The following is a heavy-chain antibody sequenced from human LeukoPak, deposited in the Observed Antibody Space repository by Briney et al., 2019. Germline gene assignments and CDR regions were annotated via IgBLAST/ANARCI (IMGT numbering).Heavy chain of an antibody. Sequence: ASVKVSCKASGYTFTSYYMHWVRQAPGQGLEWMGIINPSGGSTSHAQKFQGRVTMTRDTSTSTVYMELSSLRSEDTAVYYCARDGGYCSSTSCSYYYYYGMDVWGQGTTVTVSS. V-gene: IGHV1-46*01. CDR3: ARDGGYCSSTSCSYYYYYGMDV. D-gene: IGHD2-2*01. CDR1: GYTFTSYY. CDR2: INPSGGST. J-gene: IGHJ6*02.